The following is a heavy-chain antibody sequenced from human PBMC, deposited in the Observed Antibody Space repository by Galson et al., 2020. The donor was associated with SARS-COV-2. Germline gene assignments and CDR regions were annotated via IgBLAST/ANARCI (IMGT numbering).Heavy chain of an antibody. V-gene: IGHV1-18*01. CDR2: ISAYNGNT. Sequence: ASVKVSCKASGYTFTSYGISWVRQAPGQGLEWMGWISAYNGNTNYAQKLQGRVTMTTDTSTSTAYMELRSLRSDDTAVYYCARDSSSELRYFDWLLRAHYYYYGMDVWGQGTTVTVSS. J-gene: IGHJ6*02. CDR3: ARDSSSELRYFDWLLRAHYYYYGMDV. D-gene: IGHD3-9*01. CDR1: GYTFTSYG.